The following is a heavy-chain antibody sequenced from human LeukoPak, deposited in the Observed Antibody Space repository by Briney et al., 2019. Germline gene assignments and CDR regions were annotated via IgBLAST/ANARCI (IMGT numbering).Heavy chain of an antibody. CDR2: ISYDGSKK. J-gene: IGHJ4*02. CDR1: GFTFSDYA. CDR3: ARVQREYYYDSSGIMGN. D-gene: IGHD3-22*01. V-gene: IGHV3-30*04. Sequence: GGSLRLSCAASGFTFSDYAMHWLRQAPGKGLEWVAVISYDGSKKYYADSVKGRFTISRDNSKNTLYLQMNSLRVEDTAVYYCARVQREYYYDSSGIMGNWGQGTLVTVSS.